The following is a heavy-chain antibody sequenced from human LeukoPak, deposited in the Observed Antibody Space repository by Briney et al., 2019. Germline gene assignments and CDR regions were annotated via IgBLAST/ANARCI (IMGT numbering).Heavy chain of an antibody. CDR2: MNQDGSGE. V-gene: IGHV3-7*01. D-gene: IGHD6-13*01. CDR1: GFTVSSNY. Sequence: GGSLRLSCAASGFTVSSNYMSWVRQAPGKGLEWVANMNQDGSGEYYGDSVKGRFTISRDNAKNSLYLQMNSLRAEDTALYYCARDHLIASAGNDYWGQGTQVTVSS. J-gene: IGHJ4*02. CDR3: ARDHLIASAGNDY.